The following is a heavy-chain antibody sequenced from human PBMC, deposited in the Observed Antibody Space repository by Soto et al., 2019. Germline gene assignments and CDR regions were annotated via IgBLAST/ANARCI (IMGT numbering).Heavy chain of an antibody. CDR3: ARGGYYDSSGYYGY. V-gene: IGHV4-31*03. CDR2: IYYSGST. CDR1: GGSISSGGCY. D-gene: IGHD3-22*01. J-gene: IGHJ4*02. Sequence: SETLSLTCTVSGGSISSGGCYWSWIRQHPGKGLEWIGYIYYSGSTYYNPSLKSRVTISVDTSKNQFSLKLSSVTAADTAVYYCARGGYYDSSGYYGYWGQGTLVTVSS.